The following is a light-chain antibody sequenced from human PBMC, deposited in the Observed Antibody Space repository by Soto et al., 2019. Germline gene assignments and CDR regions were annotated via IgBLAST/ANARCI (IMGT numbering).Light chain of an antibody. Sequence: QSALTQPPSASGSPGQSVTISFTGTSSDVGGYNYVSWYQQHPGNAPKLMISEVSKRPSGVPDRFSGSKSGNTASLTVSGHHAEDEADYYCSSFAGKTNLVFGGGTTLTVL. V-gene: IGLV2-8*01. J-gene: IGLJ2*01. CDR2: EVS. CDR3: SSFAGKTNLV. CDR1: SSDVGGYNY.